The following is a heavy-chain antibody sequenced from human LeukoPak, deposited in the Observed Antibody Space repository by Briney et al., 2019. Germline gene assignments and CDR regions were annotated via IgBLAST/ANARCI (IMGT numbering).Heavy chain of an antibody. Sequence: PGGSLRLSCAASRFTLSTYWMTWVRQAPGKGLDWVSAISGSAGSTYYADSVKGRFTISRDNSKNTLYLHMSSLRAEDTAVYFCAKDLVEGDSSGDHYNGFDSWGQGTMVTVST. CDR2: ISGSAGST. J-gene: IGHJ3*01. D-gene: IGHD3-22*01. V-gene: IGHV3-23*01. CDR3: AKDLVEGDSSGDHYNGFDS. CDR1: RFTLSTYW.